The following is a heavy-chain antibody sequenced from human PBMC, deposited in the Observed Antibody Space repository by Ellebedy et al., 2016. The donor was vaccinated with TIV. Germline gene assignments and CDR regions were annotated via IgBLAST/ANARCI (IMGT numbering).Heavy chain of an antibody. D-gene: IGHD6-6*01. Sequence: GESLKISCAASGFTFSSYGMHWVRQAPGKGLEWVAIISYDGINKYYADSVTGRFTISRDNSKNTLYLQMHSLGSEDTAVYYCAKDSLSIAAAYYFDYWGQGTLVTVSS. CDR1: GFTFSSYG. CDR2: ISYDGINK. J-gene: IGHJ4*02. V-gene: IGHV3-30*18. CDR3: AKDSLSIAAAYYFDY.